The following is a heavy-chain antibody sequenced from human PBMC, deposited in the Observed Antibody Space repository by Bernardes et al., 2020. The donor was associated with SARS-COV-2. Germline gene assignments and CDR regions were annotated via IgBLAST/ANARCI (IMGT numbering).Heavy chain of an antibody. J-gene: IGHJ4*02. CDR1: GFSLSTSGVG. V-gene: IGHV2-5*02. CDR2: IYWDDDK. Sequence: SGPTLVKPTQTLTLTCTFSGFSLSTSGVGVGWIRQPPGKALEWLALIYWDDDKRYSPSLKSRLTITKDTSKNQVVLTMTNMDPVDTATYYCAHLLESSGSLLFGDYFDYWGQGTLVTVSS. D-gene: IGHD3-22*01. CDR3: AHLLESSGSLLFGDYFDY.